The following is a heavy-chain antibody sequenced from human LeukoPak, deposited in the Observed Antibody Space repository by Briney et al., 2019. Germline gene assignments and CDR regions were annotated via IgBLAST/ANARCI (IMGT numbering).Heavy chain of an antibody. D-gene: IGHD3-10*01. J-gene: IGHJ4*02. V-gene: IGHV3-48*02. Sequence: PGGSLRLSCAASGFTFSSYSMNWVCQAPGKGLEWVSYIGSSGNIYYADSVRGRFTISRDNGKNSLYLQMNSLRDEDTAVYYCAREASSGSYLDYWGQGTLVTVSS. CDR1: GFTFSSYS. CDR2: IGSSGNI. CDR3: AREASSGSYLDY.